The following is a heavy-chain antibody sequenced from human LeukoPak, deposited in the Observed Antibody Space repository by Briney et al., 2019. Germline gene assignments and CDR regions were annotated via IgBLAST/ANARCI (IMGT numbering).Heavy chain of an antibody. CDR2: ISGSGGNT. CDR1: GFRFRTYA. Sequence: PGGSLRLSCVASGFRFRTYAMVWARQAPGKGLEGVSFISGSGGNTHSADSVKGRFAISRDNSRNTLYLQMNSLTAEDTAVYYCAKATSGSDWYGGADYWGQGTLVTVSS. J-gene: IGHJ4*02. V-gene: IGHV3-23*01. CDR3: AKATSGSDWYGGADY. D-gene: IGHD6-19*01.